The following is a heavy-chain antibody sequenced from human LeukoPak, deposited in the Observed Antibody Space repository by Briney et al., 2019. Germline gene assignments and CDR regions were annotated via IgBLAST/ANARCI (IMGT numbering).Heavy chain of an antibody. CDR3: LPGIAVAGTMYGY. Sequence: GGSLRLSCAASGFTFSSYGMHWVRQAPGKGLEWVAFIRYDGSNKYYADSVKGRFTISRDNSKNTLYLQMNSLRAEDTAVYYCLPGIAVAGTMYGYWGQGTLVTVSS. CDR2: IRYDGSNK. V-gene: IGHV3-30*02. CDR1: GFTFSSYG. D-gene: IGHD6-19*01. J-gene: IGHJ4*02.